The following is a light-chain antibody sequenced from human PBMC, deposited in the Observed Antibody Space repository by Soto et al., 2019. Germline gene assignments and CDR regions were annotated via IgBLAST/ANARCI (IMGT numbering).Light chain of an antibody. J-gene: IGLJ2*01. CDR3: ETWDSNTVV. CDR1: SGHSSYI. V-gene: IGLV4-60*03. CDR2: LEGSGSY. Sequence: QTVVTQSSSASASLGSSVKLTCTLSSGHSSYIIAWHQQQPGKAPRYLMKLEGSGSYNKGSGVPDRFSGSSSGADRYLTISNLQSEDEADYYCETWDSNTVVFGGGTKVTVL.